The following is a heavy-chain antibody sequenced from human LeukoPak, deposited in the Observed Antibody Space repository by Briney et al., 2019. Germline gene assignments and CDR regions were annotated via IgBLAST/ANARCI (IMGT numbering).Heavy chain of an antibody. V-gene: IGHV4-59*08. Sequence: PSETLSLTCTVSGGSISSYYWSWIRQPPGKGLEWIGYIYYSGSTNYNPSLKSRVTISVDTSKNQFSLKLSSVTAADTAVYYCARYSSSWYGTFDYWGQGTLVTVSS. CDR3: ARYSSSWYGTFDY. CDR2: IYYSGST. J-gene: IGHJ4*02. CDR1: GGSISSYY. D-gene: IGHD6-13*01.